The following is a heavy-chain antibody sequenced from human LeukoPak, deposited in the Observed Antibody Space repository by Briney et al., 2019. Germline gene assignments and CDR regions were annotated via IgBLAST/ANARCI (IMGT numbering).Heavy chain of an antibody. V-gene: IGHV4-59*01. J-gene: IGHJ4*02. CDR1: GGSLSSYY. D-gene: IGHD3-9*01. Sequence: SETLSPTCTVSGGSLSSYYWSWIRQPPGKGLEWIGYIYYSGSTNYNPSLKSRVTISVDTSKNQFSLKLSSVTAADTAVYYCARGSYDILTGYSIDYWGQGTLVTVSS. CDR2: IYYSGST. CDR3: ARGSYDILTGYSIDY.